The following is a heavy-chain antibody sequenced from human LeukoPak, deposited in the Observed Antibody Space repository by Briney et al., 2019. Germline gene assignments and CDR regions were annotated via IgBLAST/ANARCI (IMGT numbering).Heavy chain of an antibody. V-gene: IGHV3-23*01. J-gene: IGHJ4*02. CDR2: ISGSGGST. CDR3: ATHYGVAANYFDY. D-gene: IGHD6-13*01. Sequence: GGSPRLSCAASEFTFSAYCMNWVRQAPGKGLEWASAISGSGGSTYYADSVKGRFTISRDNSKNTLYLQMNSLRAEDTAVYYCATHYGVAANYFDYWGQGTLVTVSS. CDR1: EFTFSAYC.